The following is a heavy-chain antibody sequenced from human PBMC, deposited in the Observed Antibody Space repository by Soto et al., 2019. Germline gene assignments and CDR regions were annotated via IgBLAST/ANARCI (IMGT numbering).Heavy chain of an antibody. V-gene: IGHV1-69*01. CDR3: ARVGHIPHYGMAV. D-gene: IGHD1-26*01. J-gene: IGHJ6*02. CDR1: GGTFSSYP. Sequence: QVQLVQSGAEVKKPGSSVKVSCEASGGTFSSYPINWVRQAPGQGLEWMGGIIPFFGTSNYAQKFQGRVKITGEHSTSPGHMEVRRLKSEEPAVYHCARVGHIPHYGMAVWGQGTPVTVSS. CDR2: IIPFFGTS.